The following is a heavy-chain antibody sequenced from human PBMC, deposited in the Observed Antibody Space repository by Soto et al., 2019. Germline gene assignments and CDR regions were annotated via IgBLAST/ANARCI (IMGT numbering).Heavy chain of an antibody. J-gene: IGHJ3*02. D-gene: IGHD1-1*01. Sequence: QVQLQQWGAGLLKPSETLSLTCAVYGGFVSSGSYYWSWIRQPPGKGLEWIGEMSHSGGTHFNPSRKGRVTISVDTSKNQFSLKMSSVTAADTAMYYCARVERGTATTVVDAFDIWCPGTMVTVSS. CDR1: GGFVSSGSYY. CDR2: MSHSGGT. V-gene: IGHV4-34*01. CDR3: ARVERGTATTVVDAFDI.